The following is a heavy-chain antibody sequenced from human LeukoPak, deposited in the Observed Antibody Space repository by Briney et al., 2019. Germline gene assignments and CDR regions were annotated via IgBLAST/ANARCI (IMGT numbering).Heavy chain of an antibody. V-gene: IGHV3-23*01. CDR1: RFTFNSYW. CDR3: AKGAYDYIEIAYFDY. J-gene: IGHJ4*02. D-gene: IGHD5-12*01. Sequence: GGSLRLSCAASRFTFNSYWMHWARQAPGKGLEWVSLITGSSGSTFYADSVKGRFTISRDKSKNTLYLQMNSLRAEDTAVYYCAKGAYDYIEIAYFDYWGQGSLVTVSS. CDR2: ITGSSGST.